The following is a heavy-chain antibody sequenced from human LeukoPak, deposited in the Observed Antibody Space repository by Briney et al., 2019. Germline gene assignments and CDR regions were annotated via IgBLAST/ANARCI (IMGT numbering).Heavy chain of an antibody. D-gene: IGHD3-16*02. Sequence: KPGGSLRLSCAASGFTFSNAWMSWVRQAPGKGLEWVGRIKSKTDGGTTDYAAPVKGRFTISRDDPKNTLYLQMNSLKTEDTAVYYCTTLGDYVWGSYRFVHWGQGTLVTVSS. V-gene: IGHV3-15*01. CDR1: GFTFSNAW. CDR3: TTLGDYVWGSYRFVH. J-gene: IGHJ4*02. CDR2: IKSKTDGGTT.